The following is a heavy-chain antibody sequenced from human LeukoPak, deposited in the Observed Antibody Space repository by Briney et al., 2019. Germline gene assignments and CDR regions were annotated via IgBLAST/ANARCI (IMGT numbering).Heavy chain of an antibody. V-gene: IGHV4-39*01. J-gene: IGHJ4*02. Sequence: PSETLSLTCTVSGVSISGSGYYFGWIRQPPGKGLEWIGNIYYSGNTCYNASLESRVTISVDTSKNEFSLRLNSVTAADTAVYYCARTRYYYNSRSYGAPYYFDYWGQGTLVTVSS. D-gene: IGHD3-10*01. CDR1: GVSISGSGYY. CDR3: ARTRYYYNSRSYGAPYYFDY. CDR2: IYYSGNT.